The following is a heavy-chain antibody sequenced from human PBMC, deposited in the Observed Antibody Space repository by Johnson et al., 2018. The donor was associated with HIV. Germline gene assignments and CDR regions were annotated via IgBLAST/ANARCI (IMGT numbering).Heavy chain of an antibody. J-gene: IGHJ3*02. V-gene: IGHV3-30-3*01. D-gene: IGHD6-13*01. CDR2: ISYDGSNE. Sequence: QVQLVESGGGVVQPGGSLRLSCAASGLAFSNYAMHWVRQAPGKGLEWMAIISYDGSNEYYADSVKGRFTISRDSSKNTVYLQMNSLTTEATAMYYCTTDPIAAAGHDVFAIWGQGTVVTVSS. CDR1: GLAFSNYA. CDR3: TTDPIAAAGHDVFAI.